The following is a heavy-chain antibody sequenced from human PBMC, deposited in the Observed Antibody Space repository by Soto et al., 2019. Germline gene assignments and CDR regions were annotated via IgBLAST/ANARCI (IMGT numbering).Heavy chain of an antibody. V-gene: IGHV1-3*01. Sequence: ASVKVSCKASGYTFTSYAMHWVRQAPGQRLEWMGWINAGNGNTKYSQKFQGRVTITRDTSASTAYTELSSLRSEDTAVYYCARDLLMITFGGVIVLGAFDIWGQGTMVTVSS. CDR3: ARDLLMITFGGVIVLGAFDI. D-gene: IGHD3-16*02. CDR2: INAGNGNT. J-gene: IGHJ3*02. CDR1: GYTFTSYA.